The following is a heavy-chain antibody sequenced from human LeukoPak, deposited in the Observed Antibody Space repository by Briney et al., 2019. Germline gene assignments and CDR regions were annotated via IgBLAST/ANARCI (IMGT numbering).Heavy chain of an antibody. J-gene: IGHJ6*03. CDR3: ARDNRELADYYYYYMDV. Sequence: GASVKVSCKASGYTFTGYYMHWVRQAPGQGLEWMGWINPNSGGTNYAQKFQGRVTMTRDTSISTAYMELSRLRSDDTAVYYCARDNRELADYYYYYMDVWGKGTTVTVSS. D-gene: IGHD3-10*01. CDR1: GYTFTGYY. V-gene: IGHV1-2*02. CDR2: INPNSGGT.